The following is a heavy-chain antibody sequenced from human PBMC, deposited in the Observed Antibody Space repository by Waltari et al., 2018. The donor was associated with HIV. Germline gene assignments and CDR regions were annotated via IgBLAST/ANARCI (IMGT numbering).Heavy chain of an antibody. D-gene: IGHD2-8*01. Sequence: QVQLQQWGAGLLKPSETLSPTCAVYGGSFSGYYCSWIRQPPGKGLEWIGEINHSGSTNYNPSLKSRVTISVDTSKNQFSLKLSSVTAADTAVYYCARGRLMVYATPGGTPYYFDCWGQGTLVTVSS. CDR2: INHSGST. V-gene: IGHV4-34*01. CDR1: GGSFSGYY. J-gene: IGHJ4*02. CDR3: ARGRLMVYATPGGTPYYFDC.